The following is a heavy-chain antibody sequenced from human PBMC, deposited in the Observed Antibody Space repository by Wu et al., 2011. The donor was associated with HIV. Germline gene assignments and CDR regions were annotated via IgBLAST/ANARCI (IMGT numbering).Heavy chain of an antibody. Sequence: KKPGPSVKVSCKASGYTFTTSGVSWVRQAPGQGLEWMGWISTYSGNTKYAQRLQGRVTMTTDTPANTAYMELRSLRSDDTAVYYCARDESGSSSFYGMDVWGQGTTVTVSS. CDR2: ISTYSGNT. J-gene: IGHJ6*02. CDR1: GYTFTTSG. CDR3: ARDESGSSSFYGMDV. D-gene: IGHD1-26*01. V-gene: IGHV1-18*01.